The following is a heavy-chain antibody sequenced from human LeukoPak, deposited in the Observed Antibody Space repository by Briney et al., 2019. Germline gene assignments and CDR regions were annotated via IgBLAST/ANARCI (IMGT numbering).Heavy chain of an antibody. CDR1: GVSIKYDGYY. J-gene: IGHJ4*02. CDR3: AGYHAYGVTTPPLGY. CDR2: IHHSGTT. V-gene: IGHV4-30-2*06. D-gene: IGHD4-17*01. Sequence: SETLSLTCTVSGVSIKYDGYYWAWMRQSPGKGLEWIGYIHHSGTTDYNPSLKSRVTISVDTSKNQFSLKLSSVTAADTAVYYCAGYHAYGVTTPPLGYWGQGTLVTVSS.